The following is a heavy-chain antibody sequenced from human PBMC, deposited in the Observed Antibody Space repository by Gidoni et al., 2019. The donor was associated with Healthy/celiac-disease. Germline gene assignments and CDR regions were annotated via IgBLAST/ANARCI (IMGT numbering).Heavy chain of an antibody. J-gene: IGHJ5*02. Sequence: QVQLQQWGAGLSMPSETLSLTCAVYGGSFSGYYWSWIRQPPGKGLEWIGEINHSGSTNYNPSLKSRVTISVDTSKNQFSLKLSSVTAADTAVYYCARGRRFTIDPWGQGTLVTVSS. D-gene: IGHD3-10*01. V-gene: IGHV4-34*01. CDR2: INHSGST. CDR3: ARGRRFTIDP. CDR1: GGSFSGYY.